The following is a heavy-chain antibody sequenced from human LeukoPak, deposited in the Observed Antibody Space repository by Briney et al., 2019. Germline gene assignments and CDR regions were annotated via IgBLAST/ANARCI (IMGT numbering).Heavy chain of an antibody. V-gene: IGHV3-74*01. J-gene: IGHJ6*03. CDR2: TNTHGTSA. CDR1: GFTFNNYW. CDR3: LAGYYYYYMDV. D-gene: IGHD6-13*01. Sequence: PGGSLRLSCAASGFTFNNYWMHWVRQAPGKGLVWVARTNTHGTSANYADSVKGRFIISTDNASNTLYLQMNGLRDEDTGVYYALAGYYYYYMDVWGKGTTVTVSS.